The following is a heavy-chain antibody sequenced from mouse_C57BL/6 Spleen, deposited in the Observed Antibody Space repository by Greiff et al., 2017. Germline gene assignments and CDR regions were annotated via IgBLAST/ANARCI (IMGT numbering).Heavy chain of an antibody. J-gene: IGHJ3*01. CDR1: GYTFTSYG. CDR2: IYPRSGNT. D-gene: IGHD1-1*01. CDR3: ASYGSSSFAY. Sequence: QVQLKQSGAELARPGASVKLSCKASGYTFTSYGISWVKQRTGQGLEWIGEIYPRSGNTYYNEKFKGKDTLTADKSSSTAYMELRSRTSKDSAVYFCASYGSSSFAYWGQGTLVTVSA. V-gene: IGHV1-81*01.